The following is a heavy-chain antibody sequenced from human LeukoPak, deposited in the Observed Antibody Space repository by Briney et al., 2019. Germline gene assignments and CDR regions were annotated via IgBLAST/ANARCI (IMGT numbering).Heavy chain of an antibody. CDR1: GFTFSSYG. J-gene: IGHJ4*02. V-gene: IGHV3-33*01. Sequence: QPGGSLRLSCAASGFTFSSYGMHWVRQAPGKGLEWVAAIWYDGSNKYYADSVKGRFTISRDNSKNTLYLQMNSLRAEDTAVYYCARDLRPGAELAAPPDYWGQGTLVTVSS. CDR3: ARDLRPGAELAAPPDY. D-gene: IGHD3-3*02. CDR2: IWYDGSNK.